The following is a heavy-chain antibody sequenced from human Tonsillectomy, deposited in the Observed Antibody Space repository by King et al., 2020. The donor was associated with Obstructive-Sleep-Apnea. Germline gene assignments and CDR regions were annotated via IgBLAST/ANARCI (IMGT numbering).Heavy chain of an antibody. D-gene: IGHD4-11*01. CDR1: GGSISSGGYY. CDR2: IYYSGST. Sequence: QLQESGPGLVKPSQTLSLTCIVSGGSISSGGYYWSWIRQHPGEGLEWIGYIYYSGSTYYTPSLKSRVTISVDTSKNQFSLKLSSVTAADTAVYYCARDTAGGGVYRNWGQGTLVTVSS. CDR3: ARDTAGGGVYRN. V-gene: IGHV4-31*03. J-gene: IGHJ4*02.